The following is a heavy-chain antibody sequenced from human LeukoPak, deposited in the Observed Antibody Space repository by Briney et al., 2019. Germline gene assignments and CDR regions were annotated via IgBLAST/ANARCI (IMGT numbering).Heavy chain of an antibody. D-gene: IGHD3-22*01. J-gene: IGHJ4*02. CDR3: AKDSSPDSSGYFPRLAYFDY. Sequence: GGSLRLSCAASGFTFSSYAMSWVRQAPGKGLEWVSAISGSGGSTYYADSVKGRFTISRDNSKNTLYLQMNSLRAEDTAVYYCAKDSSPDSSGYFPRLAYFDYWGQGTLVTVSS. CDR1: GFTFSSYA. V-gene: IGHV3-23*01. CDR2: ISGSGGST.